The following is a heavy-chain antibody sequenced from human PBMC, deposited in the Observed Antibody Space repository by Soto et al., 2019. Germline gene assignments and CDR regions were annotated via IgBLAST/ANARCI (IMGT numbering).Heavy chain of an antibody. D-gene: IGHD1-1*01. V-gene: IGHV1-69*01. CDR1: GGTFSSYA. Sequence: QVQLVQSGAEVKKPGSSVKVSCKASGGTFSSYAIGWVRQAPGQGLEWMGGIIPIFGTANYAQKFQGRVTITADESTSTAYMELSSLRSEDTAVYYCARDNAPTTGTTYPNWFDPWGQGTLVTVSS. CDR3: ARDNAPTTGTTYPNWFDP. J-gene: IGHJ5*02. CDR2: IIPIFGTA.